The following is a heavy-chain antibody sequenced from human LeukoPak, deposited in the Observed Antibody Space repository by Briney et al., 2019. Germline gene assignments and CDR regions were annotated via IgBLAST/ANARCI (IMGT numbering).Heavy chain of an antibody. CDR3: ARDERTRGVIDAFDI. CDR2: ISSSSSTI. D-gene: IGHD3-16*02. J-gene: IGHJ3*02. CDR1: GFTFSSYS. Sequence: GGSLRLSCAASGFTFSSYSMNWVRQAPGKGLEWVSYISSSSSTIYYADSVKGRFTISRDNAKNSLYLQMNSLRAEDTAVYYCARDERTRGVIDAFDIWGQGTMVTVSS. V-gene: IGHV3-48*04.